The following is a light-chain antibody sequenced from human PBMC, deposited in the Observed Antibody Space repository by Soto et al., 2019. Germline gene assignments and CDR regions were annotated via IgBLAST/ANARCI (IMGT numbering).Light chain of an antibody. CDR2: RNN. V-gene: IGLV1-47*01. Sequence: QSVLTQPPSASGTPGQRVTITCSGSSSNIGSNYVYWYQQLPGTAPKLLIYRNNQRPSGVPDRFSGSNSGTSASLAISGSGSEDEAEYYFAAWNDSLSGWVFGGGTKLTVL. CDR3: AAWNDSLSGWV. J-gene: IGLJ3*02. CDR1: SSNIGSNY.